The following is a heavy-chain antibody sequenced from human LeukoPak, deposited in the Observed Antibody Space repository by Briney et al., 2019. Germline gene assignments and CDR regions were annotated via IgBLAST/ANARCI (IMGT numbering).Heavy chain of an antibody. D-gene: IGHD3-10*01. J-gene: IGHJ4*02. V-gene: IGHV3-30*18. CDR2: ISYDGSNK. Sequence: GRSLRLSCAASGFTFSSYGMHWVRQAPGKGLEWVAVISYDGSNKYYADSVKGRFTISRDNSKNTLYLQMNGLRAEDTAVYYCAKGLGVRGVTTRIMNYWGQGTLVTVSS. CDR3: AKGLGVRGVTTRIMNY. CDR1: GFTFSSYG.